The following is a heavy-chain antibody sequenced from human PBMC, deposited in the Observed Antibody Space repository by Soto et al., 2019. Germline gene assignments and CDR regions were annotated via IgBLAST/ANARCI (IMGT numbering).Heavy chain of an antibody. CDR2: ISGSGGST. Sequence: GGSQRLSCEACGFNYSSYPISWVRQEQGKGLEWVSAISGSGGSTYYADSVKGRFTISRDNSKNTLYLQMNSLRAEDTAVYYCAKDPYVLSGSYVGIDYWGQGTLVTVSS. D-gene: IGHD1-26*01. J-gene: IGHJ4*02. CDR3: AKDPYVLSGSYVGIDY. CDR1: GFNYSSYP. V-gene: IGHV3-23*01.